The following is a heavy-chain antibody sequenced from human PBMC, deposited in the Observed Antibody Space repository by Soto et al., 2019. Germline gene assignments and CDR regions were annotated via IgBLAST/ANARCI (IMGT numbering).Heavy chain of an antibody. D-gene: IGHD3-16*01. CDR3: ASRWGPVFDY. CDR1: GGSISSYY. J-gene: IGHJ4*02. CDR2: IYYSGST. V-gene: IGHV4-59*08. Sequence: QVQLQESGPGLVKPSETLSLTCTVSGGSISSYYWSWIRQPPGKGLEWIGYIYYSGSTNYNPSLXSXAXIXXDTSKNQFSLKLSSVTAADTAVYYCASRWGPVFDYWGQGTLVTVSS.